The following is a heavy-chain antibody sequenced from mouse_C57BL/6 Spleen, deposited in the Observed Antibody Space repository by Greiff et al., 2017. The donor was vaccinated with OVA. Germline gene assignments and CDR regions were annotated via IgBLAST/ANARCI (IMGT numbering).Heavy chain of an antibody. Sequence: EVKLVESGGDLVKPGGSLKLSCAASGFTFSSYGMSWVRQTPDKRLEWVATISSGGSYTYYPDSVKGRFTISRDNAKNTLYLQMSSLKSEDTAMYYCARHSMITTRYYFDYWGQGTTLTVSS. V-gene: IGHV5-6*02. CDR1: GFTFSSYG. CDR3: ARHSMITTRYYFDY. CDR2: ISSGGSYT. D-gene: IGHD2-4*01. J-gene: IGHJ2*01.